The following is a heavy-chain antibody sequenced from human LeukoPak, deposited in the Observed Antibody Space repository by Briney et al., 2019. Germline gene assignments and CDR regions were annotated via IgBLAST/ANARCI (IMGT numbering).Heavy chain of an antibody. CDR1: GGSLITYY. CDR2: VYTSGGT. J-gene: IGHJ4*02. V-gene: IGHV4-4*07. D-gene: IGHD6-19*01. CDR3: ASGSDSIGYSGGGILDY. Sequence: SETLSLTCTVSGGSLITYYWNWIRQRPGQGREWMGRVYTSGGTNYNPSLKSRITVSVDTSKNKFSLSLSSGTAADTAVYYCASGSDSIGYSGGGILDYWGQGILVTVSS.